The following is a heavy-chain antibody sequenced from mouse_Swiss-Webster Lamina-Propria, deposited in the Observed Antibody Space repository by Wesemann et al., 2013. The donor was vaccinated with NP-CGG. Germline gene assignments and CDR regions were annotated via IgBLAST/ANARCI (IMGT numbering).Heavy chain of an antibody. V-gene: IGHV5-9-4*01. CDR3: ARDSGWFAY. CDR1: GFTFSSYA. CDR2: ISSGGSYT. D-gene: IGHD3-2*02. Sequence: GLVKPGGSLKLSCAASGFTFSSYAMSWVRQSPEKRLEWVAEISSGGSYTYYPDTVTGRFTISRDNAKNTLYLEMSSLRSEDTAMYYCARDSGWFAYWGQGTLVTVSA. J-gene: IGHJ3*01.